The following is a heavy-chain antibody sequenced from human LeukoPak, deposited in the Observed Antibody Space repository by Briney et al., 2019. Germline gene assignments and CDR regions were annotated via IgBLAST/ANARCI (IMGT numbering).Heavy chain of an antibody. CDR2: INHSGST. CDR3: ARVTIFGVATSPKYYYYGMDV. Sequence: SETLSLTCAVYGGSFSGCYWSWIRQPPGKGLEWIGEINHSGSTNYNPSLKSRVTISVDTSKNQFSLKLSSVTAADTAVYYCARVTIFGVATSPKYYYYGMDVWGQGTTVTVSS. V-gene: IGHV4-34*01. CDR1: GGSFSGCY. D-gene: IGHD3-3*01. J-gene: IGHJ6*02.